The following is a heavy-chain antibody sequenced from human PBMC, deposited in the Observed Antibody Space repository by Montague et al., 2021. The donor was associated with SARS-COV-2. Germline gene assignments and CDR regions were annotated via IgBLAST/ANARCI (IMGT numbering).Heavy chain of an antibody. CDR3: ARAGTNSETYY. Sequence: SLRLSCAASGFSFRSHVMNWVRQAPGKGPEWVSAVVPRGDSTFYADSVKGRFTISRDNSKNALYLQMNSLRAEDTAIYYCARAGTNSETYYWGQGTLVTVPS. V-gene: IGHV3-23*01. D-gene: IGHD1-26*01. CDR1: GFSFRSHV. J-gene: IGHJ4*02. CDR2: VVPRGDST.